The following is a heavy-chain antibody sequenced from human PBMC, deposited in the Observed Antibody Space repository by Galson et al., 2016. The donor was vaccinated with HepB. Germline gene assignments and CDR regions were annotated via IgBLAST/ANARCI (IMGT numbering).Heavy chain of an antibody. J-gene: IGHJ4*02. Sequence: SLRLSCAASGFTSDSYAMSWVRQAPGKGLEWVSSISAGDAGTYYEDSVKGRFTVSRDNSKNTPSLQVNSLRGDDTAVYYCAKGRLCSSWFPSFDYWGQGTVVTVSS. CDR3: AKGRLCSSWFPSFDY. V-gene: IGHV3-23*01. CDR2: ISAGDAGT. CDR1: GFTSDSYA. D-gene: IGHD6-13*01.